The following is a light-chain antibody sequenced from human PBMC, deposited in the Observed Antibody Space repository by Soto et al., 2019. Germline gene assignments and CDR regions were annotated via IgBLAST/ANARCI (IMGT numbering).Light chain of an antibody. J-gene: IGKJ2*01. CDR2: KVS. V-gene: IGKV2-30*01. Sequence: DVVLTPSPLSLPVTLGHAASISCPDSQRFLYIDGTTYLNWFHQRPGQSPRRLIYKVSTRDSGVPDRFSGSGSGTDFTLKISRVEAEDVGVYYCLQGTHWPSTFGKGTKVDIK. CDR1: QRFLYIDGTTY. CDR3: LQGTHWPST.